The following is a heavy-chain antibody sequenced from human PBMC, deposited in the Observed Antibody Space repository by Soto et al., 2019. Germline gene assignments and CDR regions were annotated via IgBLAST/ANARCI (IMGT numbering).Heavy chain of an antibody. CDR2: ISIYSGNT. CDR3: VRADSSAASGYRNWFDP. Sequence: ASVKVSCKASGYSFSSYGISWVRQAPGQGLEWMGWISIYSGNTKCAQKFQGRVSVTTDTSTSTAYMELRSLTSDDTAVYYCVRADSSAASGYRNWFDPWGQGTQVTVSS. V-gene: IGHV1-18*01. D-gene: IGHD3-3*01. CDR1: GYSFSSYG. J-gene: IGHJ5*02.